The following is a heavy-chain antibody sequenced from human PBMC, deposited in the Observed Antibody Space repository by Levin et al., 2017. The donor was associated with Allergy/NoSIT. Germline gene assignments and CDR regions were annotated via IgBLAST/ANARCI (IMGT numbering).Heavy chain of an antibody. D-gene: IGHD5-12*01. Sequence: SETLSLTCSVSGDSISRGFYYWSWIRQPAGEGLEWIGRIYVTGSTTYSPSLKSRVTISLDRSKDQFSLKINSVTAADTAVYYCARDLDGYSGYKPYCYMDGWGKGTTVTVSS. CDR2: IYVTGST. J-gene: IGHJ6*03. CDR1: GDSISRGFYY. V-gene: IGHV4-61*02. CDR3: ARDLDGYSGYKPYCYMDG.